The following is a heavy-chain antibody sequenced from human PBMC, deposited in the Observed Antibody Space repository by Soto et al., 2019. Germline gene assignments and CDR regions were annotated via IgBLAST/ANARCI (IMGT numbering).Heavy chain of an antibody. D-gene: IGHD1-26*01. V-gene: IGHV5-51*01. CDR2: IYPGDSDT. CDR1: GYSFTSYW. J-gene: IGHJ6*02. Sequence: GESLKISGKGSGYSFTSYWIGWVRQMPGKGLEWMGIIYPGDSDTRYSPSFQGQVTISADKSISTAYLQWSSLKASDTAMYYCARGSGSYYYYYGMDVWGQGTTVTVSS. CDR3: ARGSGSYYYYYGMDV.